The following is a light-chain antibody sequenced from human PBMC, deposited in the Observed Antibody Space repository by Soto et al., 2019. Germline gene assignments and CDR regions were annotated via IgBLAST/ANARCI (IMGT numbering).Light chain of an antibody. CDR3: VAWDDSLSGLV. CDR2: STD. CDR1: SANIGNNF. V-gene: IGLV1-47*02. J-gene: IGLJ1*01. Sequence: QSVLTQPPSASGTPGQRVIISCPGTSANIGNNFVCWYQHLPGMAPKLLIYSTDQRPSGVPDRFSGSKSGISASLAISGLRSEDEADYYCVAWDDSLSGLVFGTGTKVTVL.